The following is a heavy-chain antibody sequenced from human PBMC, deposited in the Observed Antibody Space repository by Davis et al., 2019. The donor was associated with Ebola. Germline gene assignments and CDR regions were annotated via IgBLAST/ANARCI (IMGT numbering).Heavy chain of an antibody. Sequence: GESLKISCAASGFTFSNYWMTWVRQAPGKGLEWVANIKQDESEKYYLDSVKGRFTISRDNARNLLYLQMNSLRAEDTALYYCARPDYDDYDAIDIWGQGTMVTVSS. D-gene: IGHD4-17*01. CDR2: IKQDESEK. V-gene: IGHV3-7*01. CDR3: ARPDYDDYDAIDI. CDR1: GFTFSNYW. J-gene: IGHJ3*02.